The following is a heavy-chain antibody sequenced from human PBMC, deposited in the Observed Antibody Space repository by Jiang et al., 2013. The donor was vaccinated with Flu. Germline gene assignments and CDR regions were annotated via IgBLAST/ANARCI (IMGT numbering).Heavy chain of an antibody. CDR1: GFTFSSYG. J-gene: IGHJ6*02. CDR2: ISYDGSNK. D-gene: IGHD3-10*01. V-gene: IGHV3-30*03. CDR3: ARGYGSGSYRARTHFMDV. Sequence: VQLLESGGGVVQPGRSLRLSCAASGFTFSSYGMHWARQAPGKGLEWVAVISYDGSNKYYADSVKGRFTISRDNSKNTLYLQMNSLRAEDTAAYYCARGYGSGSYRARTHFMDVWGRRDHGHRLL.